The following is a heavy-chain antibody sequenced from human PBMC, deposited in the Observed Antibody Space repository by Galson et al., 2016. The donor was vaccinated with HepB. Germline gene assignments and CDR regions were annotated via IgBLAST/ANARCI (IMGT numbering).Heavy chain of an antibody. CDR3: ARQHRGGPSDY. D-gene: IGHD5-24*01. J-gene: IGHJ4*02. CDR2: IFHTGTV. Sequence: ETLSLTCAVSGGSVSSSDWWSWDRQPPGQGLEWIGQIFHTGTVKHTPSLASRVTISVDTPNNHFSLRLSSVTAADTALYYCARQHRGGPSDYWGQGTLVIVSS. CDR1: GGSVSSSDW. V-gene: IGHV4-4*02.